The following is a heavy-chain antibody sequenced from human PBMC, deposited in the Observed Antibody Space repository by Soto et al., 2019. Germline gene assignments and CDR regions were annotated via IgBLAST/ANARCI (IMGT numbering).Heavy chain of an antibody. CDR2: IYYSGST. CDR3: ARHSSSWPYDY. D-gene: IGHD6-13*01. CDR1: CCSISRSSLH. V-gene: IGHV4-39*01. J-gene: IGHJ4*02. Sequence: QLQLPGAGPGLVKPSETLSLTCTVSCCSISRSSLHLGWIRQPPGKGVEWIGSIYYSGSTYYNPSLKSRVTISVDTSKNQFSLKLSSVTAADTAVYYCARHSSSWPYDYWGQGTLVTVSS.